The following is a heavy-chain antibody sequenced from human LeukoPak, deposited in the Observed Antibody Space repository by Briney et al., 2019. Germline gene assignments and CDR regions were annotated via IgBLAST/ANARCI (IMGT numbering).Heavy chain of an antibody. CDR2: KYDSGST. J-gene: IGHJ4*02. V-gene: IGHV4-59*08. Sequence: NPSETLPLTCTVSGGSIGGYYWNWIRQPPGKGLEWIGYKYDSGSTNYNASLKSRVTISVDTSKSQVSLKLTSVSAADTAVYYCARMALAGSYSLEYWGQGALVTVSS. CDR1: GGSIGGYY. CDR3: ARMALAGSYSLEY. D-gene: IGHD3-10*01.